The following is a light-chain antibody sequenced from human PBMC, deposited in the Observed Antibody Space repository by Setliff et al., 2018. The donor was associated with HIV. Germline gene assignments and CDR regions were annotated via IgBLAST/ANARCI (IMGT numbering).Light chain of an antibody. J-gene: IGLJ3*02. V-gene: IGLV8-61*01. Sequence: QTVVPQEPSFSVSPGGTVTLTCGLTSGSVSATHYPTWYQQTPGQTPRTLVYNTNIRSSGVPARFSGFILGNRGALTITGAQADDESDYYCGLYVGSGIWVFGGGTKVTVL. CDR3: GLYVGSGIWV. CDR1: SGSVSATHY. CDR2: NTN.